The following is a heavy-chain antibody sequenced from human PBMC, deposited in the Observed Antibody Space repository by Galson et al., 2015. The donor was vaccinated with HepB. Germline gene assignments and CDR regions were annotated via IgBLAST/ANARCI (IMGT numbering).Heavy chain of an antibody. J-gene: IGHJ4*02. D-gene: IGHD6-19*01. CDR2: IRSKAYGGTT. CDR3: TSMAVAGTGPALDY. CDR1: GFTFGDYA. Sequence: SLRLSCAASGFTFGDYAMSWVRQAPGKGLEWVGFIRSKAYGGTTEYAASVKGRFTISRDDSKSIAYLQMNSLKTEDTAVYYCTSMAVAGTGPALDYWGQGTLVTVSS. V-gene: IGHV3-49*04.